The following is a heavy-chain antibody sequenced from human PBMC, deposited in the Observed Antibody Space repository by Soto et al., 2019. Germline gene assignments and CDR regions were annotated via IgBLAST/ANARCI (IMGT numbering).Heavy chain of an antibody. V-gene: IGHV4-4*02. CDR2: IYHSGST. CDR3: ARDRIVLVPAAMIPYYYYGMDV. J-gene: IGHJ6*02. Sequence: SETLSLTCAVSGGSISSSNWWSWVRQPPGKGLEWIGEIYHSGSTNYNPSLKSRVTISVDKSKNQFSLKLSSVTAADTAVYYCARDRIVLVPAAMIPYYYYGMDVWGQGTTVTVSS. CDR1: GGSISSSNW. D-gene: IGHD2-2*01.